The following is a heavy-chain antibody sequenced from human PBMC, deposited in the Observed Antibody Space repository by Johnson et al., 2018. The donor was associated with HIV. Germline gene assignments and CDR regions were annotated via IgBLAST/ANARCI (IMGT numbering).Heavy chain of an antibody. J-gene: IGHJ3*02. Sequence: QVQLVESGGGVVRPGGSLKLSCAASGFTFSSYGMHLVRQAPGKGLESVSVMSYDGSNKYYADPVKVRFTIPRDNSKNTLYLQMSSLRAEDTAVYYCAKCRGLGARGAFDIWGQGTMVTVSS. D-gene: IGHD5-12*01. CDR3: AKCRGLGARGAFDI. V-gene: IGHV3-30*18. CDR2: MSYDGSNK. CDR1: GFTFSSYG.